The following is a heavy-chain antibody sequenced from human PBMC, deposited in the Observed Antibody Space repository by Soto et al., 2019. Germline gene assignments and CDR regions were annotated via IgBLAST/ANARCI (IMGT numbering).Heavy chain of an antibody. CDR1: GFTFSSYG. Sequence: GGSLRLSCAASGFTFSSYGMHWVRQAPGKGLEWVAVISYDGNNKYYADSVKGRFTISRDNSKNTLYLQMNSLRAEDTAVYYCAKGPYSSSNYFDYWGQGTLVTVSS. CDR3: AKGPYSSSNYFDY. CDR2: ISYDGNNK. V-gene: IGHV3-30*18. D-gene: IGHD6-6*01. J-gene: IGHJ4*02.